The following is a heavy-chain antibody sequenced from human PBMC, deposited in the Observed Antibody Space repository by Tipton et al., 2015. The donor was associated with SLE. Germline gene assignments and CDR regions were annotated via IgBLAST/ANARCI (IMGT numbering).Heavy chain of an antibody. CDR1: GGSISSYY. CDR2: IYYSGST. J-gene: IGHJ3*02. D-gene: IGHD5-18*01. CDR3: ARGGYGAFDI. V-gene: IGHV4-59*08. Sequence: TLSLTCTVSGGSISSYYWSWIRQPPGKGLEWIGYIYYSGSTSYNPSLKSRVTISVDTSKNQFSLKLSSVTAADTAVYYCARGGYGAFDIWGQGTMVTVSS.